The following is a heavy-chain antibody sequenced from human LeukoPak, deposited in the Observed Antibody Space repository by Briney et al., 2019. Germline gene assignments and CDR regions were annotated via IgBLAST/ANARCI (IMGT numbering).Heavy chain of an antibody. J-gene: IGHJ3*02. CDR3: ARAGIGFGADAFDI. D-gene: IGHD3-10*01. CDR1: GFTFSSYS. Sequence: PGGSLRLSCAASGFTFSSYSMNWVRQAPGKGLEWVSSISSSSSYIYYADSVKGRFTISRDNAKNSLFLQMNSLRAEDTAVYYCARAGIGFGADAFDIWGQGTVVTVSS. CDR2: ISSSSSYI. V-gene: IGHV3-21*01.